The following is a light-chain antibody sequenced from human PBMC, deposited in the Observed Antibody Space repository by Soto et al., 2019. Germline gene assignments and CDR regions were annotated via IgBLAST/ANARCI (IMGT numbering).Light chain of an antibody. CDR2: GAS. CDR3: QQYSSSPIT. CDR1: QTVRNNY. Sequence: EFVLTQSPGTLSLSPGERATLSCSASQTVRNNYLAWYQQKPGQAPRLLIYGASSRATGIPDRFSGGGSGTDFSLTISRLDPEDFAVYYCQQYSSSPITFGQGTRLEIK. J-gene: IGKJ5*01. V-gene: IGKV3-20*01.